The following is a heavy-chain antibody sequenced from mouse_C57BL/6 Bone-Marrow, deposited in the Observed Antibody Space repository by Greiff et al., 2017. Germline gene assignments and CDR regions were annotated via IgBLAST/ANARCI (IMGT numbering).Heavy chain of an antibody. CDR1: GYTFTSYW. Sequence: VQLQQPGAELVKPGASVKLSCKASGYTFTSYWMHWVKQRPGQGLEWIGMIHPNSGSTNYNEKFKSKATLTVDKSSSTAYMQLSSLTSEDSAVYVCACYCGSSGFAYWGQGTLVTVSA. V-gene: IGHV1-64*01. CDR3: ACYCGSSGFAY. J-gene: IGHJ3*01. CDR2: IHPNSGST. D-gene: IGHD1-1*01.